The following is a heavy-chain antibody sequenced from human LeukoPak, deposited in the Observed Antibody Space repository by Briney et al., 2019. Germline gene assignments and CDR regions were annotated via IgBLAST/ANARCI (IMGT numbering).Heavy chain of an antibody. Sequence: SVKVSCKASGGTFSSYAISWVRQAPGQGLEWMGGIMPMFGKTNYAQKFQGRVTTTADKATSTAYMELSSLRSEDTAVYYCARAGAVVDNWFDPWGQGTLVTVSS. CDR3: ARAGAVVDNWFDP. V-gene: IGHV1-69*06. CDR1: GGTFSSYA. CDR2: IMPMFGKT. J-gene: IGHJ5*02. D-gene: IGHD2-15*01.